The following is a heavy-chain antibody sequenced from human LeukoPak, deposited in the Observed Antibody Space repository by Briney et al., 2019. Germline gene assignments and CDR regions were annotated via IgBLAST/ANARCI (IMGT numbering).Heavy chain of an antibody. CDR2: ISGSGGST. V-gene: IGHV3-23*01. J-gene: IGHJ6*02. CDR1: GFTFSSYA. Sequence: GGSLRLSCAASGFTFSSYAMSWVRQAPGKGLEWVSAISGSGGSTYYADSVKGRFTIYRDNSKNTLYLQMNSLRAEDTAVYYCAKATFTIFGVDITSGMDVWGQGTTVTVSS. D-gene: IGHD3-3*01. CDR3: AKATFTIFGVDITSGMDV.